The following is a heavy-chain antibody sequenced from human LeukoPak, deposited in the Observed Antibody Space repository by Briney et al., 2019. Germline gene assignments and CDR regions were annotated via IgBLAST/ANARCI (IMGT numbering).Heavy chain of an antibody. CDR2: INHSGST. Sequence: SETLSLTCAVYGGSFSGYYWSWIRQPPGKGLEWIGEINHSGSTNYNPSLKSRVTISVDTSKNQFSLKLSSVTAADTAVYYCATGYYYDSSVLNWFDPWGQGTLVTVSS. V-gene: IGHV4-34*01. CDR3: ATGYYYDSSVLNWFDP. D-gene: IGHD3-22*01. CDR1: GGSFSGYY. J-gene: IGHJ5*02.